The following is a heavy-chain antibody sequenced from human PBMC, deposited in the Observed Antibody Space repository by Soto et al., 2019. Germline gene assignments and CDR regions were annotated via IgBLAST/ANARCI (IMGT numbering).Heavy chain of an antibody. J-gene: IGHJ4*02. CDR2: ISGSGGST. Sequence: HPGGSLRLSCAASGFTFSSYAMSWARQTPGKGLEWVSAISGSGGSTYYADSVKGRFTISRDNSKNTLYLQMNSLRAEDTAVYYCAKHTNRAALPPFDYWGQGTLVTVSS. CDR3: AKHTNRAALPPFDY. D-gene: IGHD6-13*01. CDR1: GFTFSSYA. V-gene: IGHV3-23*01.